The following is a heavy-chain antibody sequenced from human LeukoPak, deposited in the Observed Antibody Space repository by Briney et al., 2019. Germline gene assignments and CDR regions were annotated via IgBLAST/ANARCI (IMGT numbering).Heavy chain of an antibody. Sequence: GGSLRLSCTASGFTFSHYSMDWVRQAPGKGLEWVSSISTSSSYIYYADSLKGRFTISRDNARNSLYLQMNSLRAEDTAVYYCARGVDTAMVLWSAFDIWGQGTMVTVSS. CDR2: ISTSSSYI. V-gene: IGHV3-21*01. J-gene: IGHJ3*02. CDR1: GFTFSHYS. D-gene: IGHD5-18*01. CDR3: ARGVDTAMVLWSAFDI.